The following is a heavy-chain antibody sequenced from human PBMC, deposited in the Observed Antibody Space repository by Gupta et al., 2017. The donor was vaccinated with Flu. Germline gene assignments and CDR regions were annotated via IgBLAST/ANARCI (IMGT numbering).Heavy chain of an antibody. J-gene: IGHJ4*02. CDR3: ARGGGIAARPPFDY. D-gene: IGHD6-6*01. Sequence: EVQLVESGGGLVQPGGSLRLSCAASGFTFSSYEMNWVRQAPGKGLEWVSYISSSGSTIYYADSVKGRFTISRDNAKNSLYLQMNSLRAEDTAVYYCARGGGIAARPPFDYWGQGTLVTVSS. CDR2: ISSSGSTI. CDR1: GFTFSSYE. V-gene: IGHV3-48*03.